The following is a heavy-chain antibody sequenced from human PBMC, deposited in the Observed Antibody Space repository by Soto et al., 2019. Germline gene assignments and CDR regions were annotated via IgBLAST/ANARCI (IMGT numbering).Heavy chain of an antibody. CDR1: GASIISDGYY. CDR3: ARVPTYSQDSIGYQTFHP. V-gene: IGHV4-31*03. J-gene: IGHJ5*02. D-gene: IGHD5-18*01. CDR2: IHYSGGATYSP. Sequence: SETLSLTCSVSGASIISDGYYWTWIRQHPVKGLEWLGYIHYSGGATYSPSYNPSLQSRIAISVDTSKRLFSLKLTSVTAADTAVYYCARVPTYSQDSIGYQTFHPWGQGTLVTVSS.